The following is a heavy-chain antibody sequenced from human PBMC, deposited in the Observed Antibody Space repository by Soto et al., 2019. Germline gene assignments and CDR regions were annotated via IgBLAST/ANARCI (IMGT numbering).Heavy chain of an antibody. D-gene: IGHD2-15*01. CDR3: ARDSAYSFDY. V-gene: IGHV3-48*01. CDR1: GFKFSDYS. J-gene: IGHJ4*02. Sequence: EVQLVESGGGLVQPGGSLRLSCTASGFKFSDYSMNWVRQAPGKGLEWASYIGTSTSTVYYAYSVEGRFSISRDNAKNSPYLQMNSLRAEDTAVYYCARDSAYSFDYWGQGILVTVSP. CDR2: IGTSTSTV.